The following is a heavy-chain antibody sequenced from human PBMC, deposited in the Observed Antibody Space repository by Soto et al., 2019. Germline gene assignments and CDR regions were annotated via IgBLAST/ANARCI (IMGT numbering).Heavy chain of an antibody. CDR1: GGSFKSGSYS. Sequence: QVQLQESGPGLVKPSETLSLTCTVSGGSFKSGSYSWSWIRQPPGKGLEWIGYVDHTGRTSYNPSLKSRVSISMDTSKNQFSLTLDSVTAADTAVYFCARDFAYFDSWGQGTLVTVSS. D-gene: IGHD3-3*01. CDR2: VDHTGRT. CDR3: ARDFAYFDS. J-gene: IGHJ4*02. V-gene: IGHV4-61*01.